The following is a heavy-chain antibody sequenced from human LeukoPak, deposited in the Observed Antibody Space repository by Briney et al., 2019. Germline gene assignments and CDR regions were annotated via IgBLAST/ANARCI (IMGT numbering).Heavy chain of an antibody. Sequence: GGSLRLSCAASGFTFSDYYMSWIRQAPGKGLEYVSYISNIGTTIYYADSVKGRFTISRDNAKNSLYLQMNSLRAEDTAVYYCARDSGYCSSTSCSPPNWFDPWGQGTLVTVSS. D-gene: IGHD2-2*01. J-gene: IGHJ5*02. V-gene: IGHV3-11*01. CDR2: ISNIGTTI. CDR1: GFTFSDYY. CDR3: ARDSGYCSSTSCSPPNWFDP.